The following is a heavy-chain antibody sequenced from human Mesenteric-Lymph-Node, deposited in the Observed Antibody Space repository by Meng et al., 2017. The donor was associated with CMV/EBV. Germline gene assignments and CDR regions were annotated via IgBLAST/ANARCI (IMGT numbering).Heavy chain of an antibody. D-gene: IGHD3-9*01. CDR3: ARGSSYDILTGYFDY. CDR2: INHSGST. CDR1: GRSFSGYY. V-gene: IGHV4-34*01. Sequence: QVPLHQWAAGVLKPPETLSLTCAVDGRSFSGYYWNWVRQSPEKGLEWIGEINHSGSTTYNPAFTSRIIISVDTSTNQISLNMSSVTAADTAVYYCARGSSYDILTGYFDYWGQGALVTVSS. J-gene: IGHJ4*02.